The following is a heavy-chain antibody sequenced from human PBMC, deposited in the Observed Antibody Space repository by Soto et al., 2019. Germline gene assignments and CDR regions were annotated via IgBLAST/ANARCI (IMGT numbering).Heavy chain of an antibody. Sequence: ESLTISRKGSGYSFTSYWISLVRQMPGKGLEWMGRIDPSDSYTNYSPSFQGHVTISADKSISTAYLQWSSLKASDTAMYYCARYGYNEPYYFDYWGQGTLVTVSS. CDR1: GYSFTSYW. CDR2: IDPSDSYT. D-gene: IGHD5-12*01. J-gene: IGHJ4*02. CDR3: ARYGYNEPYYFDY. V-gene: IGHV5-10-1*01.